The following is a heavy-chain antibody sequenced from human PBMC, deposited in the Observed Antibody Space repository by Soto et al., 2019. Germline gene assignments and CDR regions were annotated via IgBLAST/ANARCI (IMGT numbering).Heavy chain of an antibody. CDR2: IYWDDDHK. CDR1: GFSLSISGVG. Sequence: SGPTLVNPTQTLTLTCTFSGFSLSISGVGVGWIRQPPGKALEWLALIYWDDDHKRYSPSLKIRLTITKDTSKNQVVLTMTNMDPVDTATYFCAHVPIYSSSWYINDYWGQGTLVTVSS. D-gene: IGHD6-13*01. CDR3: AHVPIYSSSWYINDY. V-gene: IGHV2-5*02. J-gene: IGHJ4*02.